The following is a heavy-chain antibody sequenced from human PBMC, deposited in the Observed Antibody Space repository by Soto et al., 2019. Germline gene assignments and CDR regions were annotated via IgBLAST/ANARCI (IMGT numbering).Heavy chain of an antibody. CDR3: AAAPFMVRRYGFDY. CDR1: GGSISSGGYS. D-gene: IGHD3-10*01. CDR2: IYHSGST. V-gene: IGHV4-30-2*01. Sequence: QLQLQESGSGLVKPSQTLSLTCAVSGGSISSGGYSWSWIRQPPGKGLEWIGYIYHSGSTYYNPSLKSRVTKPVDRSKNQSSLKLSFVTAADTAVYYCAAAPFMVRRYGFDYRGQGTLVTVSS. J-gene: IGHJ4*02.